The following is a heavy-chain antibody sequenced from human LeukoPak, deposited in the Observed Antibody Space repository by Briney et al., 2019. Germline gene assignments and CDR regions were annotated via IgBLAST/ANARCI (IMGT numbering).Heavy chain of an antibody. CDR3: ARPASGPNMAAAVDY. CDR1: GYSFTSYW. V-gene: IGHV5-51*01. Sequence: GESLKISCKGSGYSFTSYWIGWVRQMPGKGLEWMGIIYPGDSDTRYSPCFQGQVTISADKSISTAYLQWSSLKASDTAMYYCARPASGPNMAAAVDYWGQGTLVTVSS. J-gene: IGHJ4*02. D-gene: IGHD6-13*01. CDR2: IYPGDSDT.